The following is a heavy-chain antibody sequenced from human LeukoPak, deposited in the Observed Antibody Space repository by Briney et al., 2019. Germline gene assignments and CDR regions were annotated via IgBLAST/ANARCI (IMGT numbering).Heavy chain of an antibody. D-gene: IGHD3-3*01. Sequence: SETLSLTCTVSGDSINSAAYYWSWIRQHPGKGLGWIWYIYYSGSTHYPPSLQSRVTISIDTSKNQFSLKLSSVTAADTAVYYCARDNDFWSGYYSFDFWGRGTLVTVSS. CDR2: IYYSGST. V-gene: IGHV4-31*03. CDR1: GDSINSAAYY. CDR3: ARDNDFWSGYYSFDF. J-gene: IGHJ4*02.